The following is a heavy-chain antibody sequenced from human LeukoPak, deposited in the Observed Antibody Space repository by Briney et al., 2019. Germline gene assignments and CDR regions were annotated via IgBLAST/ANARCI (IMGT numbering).Heavy chain of an antibody. V-gene: IGHV3-66*01. D-gene: IGHD4-17*01. Sequence: QARGCLRLSCAASGLTVSSNYMSWVRQAPGKGLEWVSVIYRGGPTYYADSVKGRFTISRDNSKNTLYLQMNSLRAEDTAVYYCARDSYVDSEAVRWFDPWGQGTLVTVS. CDR1: GLTVSSNY. J-gene: IGHJ5*02. CDR2: IYRGGPT. CDR3: ARDSYVDSEAVRWFDP.